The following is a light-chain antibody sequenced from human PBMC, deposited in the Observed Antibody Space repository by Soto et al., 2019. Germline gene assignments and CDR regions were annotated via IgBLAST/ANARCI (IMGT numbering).Light chain of an antibody. CDR3: QQYNAYST. J-gene: IGKJ2*01. V-gene: IGKV1-5*03. CDR2: QAS. Sequence: DIPMTQSPSTLSASVGDRVTITCRASQSIRCWLAWYQQKPGKAPKLLIYQASTLGSGVPSRFSGSGSGTEFTLTISSLQPDDFATYYCQQYNAYSTFGQGTKLEIK. CDR1: QSIRCW.